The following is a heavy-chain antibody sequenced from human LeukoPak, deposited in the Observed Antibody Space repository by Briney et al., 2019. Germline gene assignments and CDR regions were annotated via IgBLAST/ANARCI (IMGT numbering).Heavy chain of an antibody. V-gene: IGHV3-43*01. CDR2: ITWDGGST. J-gene: IGHJ4*02. D-gene: IGHD3-10*02. CDR3: AKELDTMFFDY. CDR1: GLTFSEYT. Sequence: QAGGSLRLSCAASGLTFSEYTMHWVRHTPGKGLEWVSLITWDGGSTSYADSVKGRFTISRDNSENSLSLQMNSLTTDDTALYFCAKELDTMFFDYWGQGALVTVSS.